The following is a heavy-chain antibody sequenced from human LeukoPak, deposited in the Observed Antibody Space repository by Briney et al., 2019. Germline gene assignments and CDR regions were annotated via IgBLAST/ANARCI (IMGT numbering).Heavy chain of an antibody. CDR2: IYYSGST. D-gene: IGHD2-15*01. V-gene: IGHV4-61*01. CDR1: GGSVSSGSYY. CDR3: ASGVVVAARAFDI. J-gene: IGHJ3*02. Sequence: SETLSLTCTVSGGSVSSGSYYWSWIRQPSGKGLEWIGYIYYSGSTNHNPSLKSRVTISVDTSKNQFSLKLSSVTAADTAVYYCASGVVVAARAFDIWGQGTMVTVSS.